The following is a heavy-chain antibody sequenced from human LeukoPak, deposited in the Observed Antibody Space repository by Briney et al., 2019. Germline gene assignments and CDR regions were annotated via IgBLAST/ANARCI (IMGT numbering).Heavy chain of an antibody. J-gene: IGHJ4*02. D-gene: IGHD7-27*01. Sequence: GGSLRLSCAASGFIVSSNYMSWVRQAPGKGLEWVSVIYSGGSTFYADSVKGRFTISGDNSKSTLYLQMNSLRVEDTAVYYCARGEDYWGYWGQGTLVTVSS. CDR3: ARGEDYWGY. CDR1: GFIVSSNY. CDR2: IYSGGST. V-gene: IGHV3-66*01.